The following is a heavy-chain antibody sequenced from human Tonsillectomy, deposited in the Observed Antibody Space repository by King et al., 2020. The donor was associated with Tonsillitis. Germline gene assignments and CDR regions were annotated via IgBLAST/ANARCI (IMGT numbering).Heavy chain of an antibody. J-gene: IGHJ4*02. Sequence: LQLQESGPGLVKPSETLSLTCTVSGGSIGSSTYYWGWIRQPPGKGLEWIGAISYSGSTYYNPSLKGRVTISFDTSKTQFSLRLTSVPAADTAVYYCARLGSDTPTDKTFDYWGQGTLVTVSS. CDR1: GGSIGSSTYY. D-gene: IGHD5-18*01. CDR2: ISYSGST. CDR3: ARLGSDTPTDKTFDY. V-gene: IGHV4-39*07.